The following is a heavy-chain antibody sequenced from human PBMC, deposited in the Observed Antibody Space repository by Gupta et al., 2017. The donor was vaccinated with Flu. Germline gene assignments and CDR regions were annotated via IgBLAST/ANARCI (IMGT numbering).Heavy chain of an antibody. Sequence: QVQLVESGGGLAKPGGSLRLPCAASGFTFSAYSMTWIRQAPGKGLEWVSYIGSRRTIYYADSVRGRFTISRDNAKNLLYLQMDSLRAEDTAVYYCARAIAGATPPGYFFVYWGQGTLVTVSS. D-gene: IGHD1-26*01. CDR1: GFTFSAYS. CDR2: IGSRRTI. J-gene: IGHJ4*02. V-gene: IGHV3-11*01. CDR3: ARAIAGATPPGYFFVY.